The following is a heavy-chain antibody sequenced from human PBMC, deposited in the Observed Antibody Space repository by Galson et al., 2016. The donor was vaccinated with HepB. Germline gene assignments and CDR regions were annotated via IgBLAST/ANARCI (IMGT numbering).Heavy chain of an antibody. CDR3: ARDYNGDFWSGYYHSYYYMDL. Sequence: SLRLSCAASGFSFSSYSMNWVRQAPGKGLEWISYISSTNSPTIYYADSVKVRFTISRDNAKNSLYLQMNSLRDEDTAVYYCARDYNGDFWSGYYHSYYYMDLWGKGTTVTVSS. D-gene: IGHD3-3*01. CDR1: GFSFSSYS. J-gene: IGHJ6*03. V-gene: IGHV3-48*02. CDR2: ISSTNSPTI.